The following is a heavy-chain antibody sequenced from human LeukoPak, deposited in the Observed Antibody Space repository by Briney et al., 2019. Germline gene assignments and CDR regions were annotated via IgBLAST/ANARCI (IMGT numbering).Heavy chain of an antibody. CDR2: IYYSGST. D-gene: IGHD6-19*01. CDR3: ARHSYSSGWHAHFDY. Sequence: SETLSLTCTVSGGSLSSTIYYWGWIRQPPGKGLEGIGNIYYSGSTYYSPYLNTRLTMSVDTSRNHFSLKLSSVTAADTAVYYCARHSYSSGWHAHFDYWGQGTVVAVSS. CDR1: GGSLSSTIYY. J-gene: IGHJ4*02. V-gene: IGHV4-39*01.